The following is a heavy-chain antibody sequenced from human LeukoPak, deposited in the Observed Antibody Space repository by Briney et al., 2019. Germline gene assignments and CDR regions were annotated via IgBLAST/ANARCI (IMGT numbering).Heavy chain of an antibody. CDR1: GYTFTNYD. D-gene: IGHD5-24*01. CDR3: ARRNKDDSNCRLVDY. V-gene: IGHV1-8*01. CDR2: MNPNSANT. J-gene: IGHJ4*02. Sequence: ASVKVSCKASGYTFTNYDINWVRQTTGQGLEWMGWMNPNSANTGYAQKFQGRVTMTRNTSISTAYMELSSLRSEDTAVYYCARRNKDDSNCRLVDYWGQGTLVTVSS.